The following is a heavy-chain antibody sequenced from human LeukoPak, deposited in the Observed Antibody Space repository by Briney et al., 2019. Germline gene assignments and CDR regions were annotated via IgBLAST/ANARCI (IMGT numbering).Heavy chain of an antibody. V-gene: IGHV4-31*03. CDR1: GGSISSGGYY. J-gene: IGHJ3*02. Sequence: PSQTLSLTCTVSGGSISSGGYYWSWIRQRPGKGLEWIGYIYYSGSTYYNPSLKSRVTISVDTSKNQFSLKLSSVTAADTAVYYCARAEVGFGDKHAFDIWGQGTMVTVSS. D-gene: IGHD4-17*01. CDR3: ARAEVGFGDKHAFDI. CDR2: IYYSGST.